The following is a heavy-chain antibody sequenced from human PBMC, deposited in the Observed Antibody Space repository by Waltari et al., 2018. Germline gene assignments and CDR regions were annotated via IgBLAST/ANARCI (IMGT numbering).Heavy chain of an antibody. CDR2: VHGGGRT. J-gene: IGHJ5*02. V-gene: IGHV4-4*02. D-gene: IGHD2-15*01. Sequence: QLQLQESGPGLVKPSGTLSLTCAVSGDSVSRIYWWSWVRQSPQKRLEWIGQVHGGGRTNYNPSFASRITVSLDTSNNLFALKVTSATAADTAVYYCARDRGRGLYLDTWGPGTLVTVSP. CDR3: ARDRGRGLYLDT. CDR1: GDSVSRIYW.